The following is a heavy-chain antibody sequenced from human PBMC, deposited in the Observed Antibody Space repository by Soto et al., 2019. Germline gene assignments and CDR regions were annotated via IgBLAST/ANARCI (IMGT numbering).Heavy chain of an antibody. Sequence: ASVKVSCKASGYTFTSYDINWVRQATGQGLEWMGWMNPNSGNTGYAQKFQGRVTMTRNTSISTAYMELSSLRSEDTAVYYCARGTPAQDIVVVVAEINWFDPWGQGTLVTVSS. CDR2: MNPNSGNT. V-gene: IGHV1-8*01. CDR3: ARGTPAQDIVVVVAEINWFDP. J-gene: IGHJ5*02. D-gene: IGHD2-15*01. CDR1: GYTFTSYD.